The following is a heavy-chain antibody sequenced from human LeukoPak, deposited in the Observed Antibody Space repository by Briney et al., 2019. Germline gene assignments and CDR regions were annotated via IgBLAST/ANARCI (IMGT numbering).Heavy chain of an antibody. V-gene: IGHV4-31*03. CDR1: GGSISSGGYY. Sequence: SETLSPTCTVSGGSISSGGYYWSWIRQHPGKGLEWIGYIYYSGSTYYNPSLKSRVTISVDTSKNHFSLKLSSVTAADTAVYYCARRGPGDYYDSSGHYYFDYWGQGTLVTVSS. J-gene: IGHJ4*02. CDR2: IYYSGST. D-gene: IGHD3-22*01. CDR3: ARRGPGDYYDSSGHYYFDY.